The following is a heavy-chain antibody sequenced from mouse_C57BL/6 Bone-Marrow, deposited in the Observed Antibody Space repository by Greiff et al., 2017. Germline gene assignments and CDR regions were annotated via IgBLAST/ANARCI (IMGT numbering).Heavy chain of an antibody. CDR3: AEREREWYIDV. CDR1: GYTFTSYW. Sequence: QVQLQQPGAELVKPGASVKLSCKASGYTFTSYWMHWVKQRPGQGLEWIGMIHPNSGSTNYNEKFKSKATLTVDKSSSTAYMQLSSLTSEDAAVYYCAEREREWYIDVWGTGTTVTVSS. V-gene: IGHV1-64*01. CDR2: IHPNSGST. J-gene: IGHJ1*03.